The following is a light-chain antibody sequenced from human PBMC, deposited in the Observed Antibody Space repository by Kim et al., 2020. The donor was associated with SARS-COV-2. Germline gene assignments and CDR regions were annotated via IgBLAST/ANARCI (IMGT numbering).Light chain of an antibody. CDR1: TGAVTPTHY. V-gene: IGLV7-46*01. Sequence: QAVVTQEPSLTVSPGETVTLTCASSTGAVTPTHYPYWFQKKPGEVPRTLIFDTGSRHSWTPARFSGSLSGDKAVLTLAGAQPEDDGDYYCLLSFSGIRVFGGGTQLTVL. J-gene: IGLJ3*02. CDR2: DTG. CDR3: LLSFSGIRV.